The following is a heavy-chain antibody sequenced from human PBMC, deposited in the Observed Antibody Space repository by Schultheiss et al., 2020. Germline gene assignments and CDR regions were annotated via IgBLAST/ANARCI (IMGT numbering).Heavy chain of an antibody. Sequence: SETLSLTCTVSGGSISSGSYYWSWIRQPAGKGLEWIGRIYTSGSTNYNPSLKSRVTISVDTSKNQFSLKLSSVTAADTAVYYCSGDGYNFDYWGQGTLVTVSS. D-gene: IGHD5-24*01. J-gene: IGHJ4*02. CDR1: GGSISSGSYY. CDR3: SGDGYNFDY. V-gene: IGHV4-61*02. CDR2: IYTSGST.